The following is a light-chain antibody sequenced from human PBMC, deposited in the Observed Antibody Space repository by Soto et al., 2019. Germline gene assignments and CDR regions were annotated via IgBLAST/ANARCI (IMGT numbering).Light chain of an antibody. Sequence: QSALTQPASVSGSPGQSITISCTGTSSDVGGYNYISWYPQHPGKAPKFIIYDVRNRPSGVSNRFSGSRSGNTASLTISGLQAEDEADYYCSAYTSSSTVIFGGGTQLTVL. CDR3: SAYTSSSTVI. J-gene: IGLJ2*01. V-gene: IGLV2-14*01. CDR1: SSDVGGYNY. CDR2: DVR.